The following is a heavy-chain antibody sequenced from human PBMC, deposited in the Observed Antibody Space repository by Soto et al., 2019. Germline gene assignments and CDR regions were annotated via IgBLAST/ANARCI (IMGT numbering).Heavy chain of an antibody. J-gene: IGHJ4*02. CDR3: ARVPLRYSSSHNFDS. CDR2: IYNNETF. CDR1: GASVSSGSFY. D-gene: IGHD6-19*01. Sequence: SETLSLTCSVSGASVSSGSFYWSWIRQPPGKGLEWIGFIYNNETFNYNPSLKSRVTLSVDTSKHQFSLKLSSVTAADTAVYYCARVPLRYSSSHNFDSWGQGALVTISS. V-gene: IGHV4-61*01.